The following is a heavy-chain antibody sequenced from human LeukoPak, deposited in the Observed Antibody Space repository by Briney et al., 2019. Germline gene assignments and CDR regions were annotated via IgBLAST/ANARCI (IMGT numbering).Heavy chain of an antibody. J-gene: IGHJ4*02. CDR1: GGTFSSYA. Sequence: SVKVSCKASGGTFSSYAISWVRQAPGQGLEWMGGIIPIFGTANYAQKFQGRVTITADKSTSTAYMELSSLGSEDTAVYYCAFRLGYCSSTSCPLDYWGQGTLVTVSS. CDR2: IIPIFGTA. CDR3: AFRLGYCSSTSCPLDY. V-gene: IGHV1-69*06. D-gene: IGHD2-2*01.